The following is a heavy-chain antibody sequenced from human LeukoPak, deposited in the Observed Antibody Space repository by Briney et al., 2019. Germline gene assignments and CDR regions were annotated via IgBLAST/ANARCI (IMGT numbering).Heavy chain of an antibody. CDR3: ARRRIAARGYFDY. Sequence: ASVKVSCKASGGTFISYAISWVRQAPGQGLEWMGRIIPILGIANYAQKFQGRVTITADKSTSTAYMELSSLRSEDTAVYYCARRRIAARGYFDYWGQGTLVTVSS. D-gene: IGHD6-6*01. CDR1: GGTFISYA. V-gene: IGHV1-69*04. CDR2: IIPILGIA. J-gene: IGHJ4*02.